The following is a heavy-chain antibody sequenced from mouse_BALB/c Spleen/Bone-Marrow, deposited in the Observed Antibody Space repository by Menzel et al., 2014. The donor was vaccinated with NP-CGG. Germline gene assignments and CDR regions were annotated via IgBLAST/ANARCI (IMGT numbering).Heavy chain of an antibody. CDR2: ILPGSGCT. CDR3: ARSTGTWDY. CDR1: GYTFSSYW. Sequence: VQLQQSGVELMKPGASVKISCKATGYTFSSYWIEWVKQRPGHGLEWIGEILPGSGCTNYNEKFKGKATFTADTSSNTAYMQLSSLTSEDSAVYYCARSTGTWDYWGQGTTLTVSS. V-gene: IGHV1-9*01. D-gene: IGHD4-1*02. J-gene: IGHJ2*01.